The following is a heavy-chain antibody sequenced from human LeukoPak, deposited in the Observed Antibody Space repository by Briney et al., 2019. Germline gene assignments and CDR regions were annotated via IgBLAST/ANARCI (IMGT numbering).Heavy chain of an antibody. CDR3: AKDFSSYYGSGSYGS. Sequence: AGGSLRLSCAASGFTFSNYAMSWVRQTPGKGLNWVSTISGSGANTYYADSVKGRFTISRDNSKNTLYLQMNSLRAEDTAVYYCAKDFSSYYGSGSYGSWGQGTLVTVSS. CDR2: ISGSGANT. V-gene: IGHV3-23*01. D-gene: IGHD3-10*01. CDR1: GFTFSNYA. J-gene: IGHJ5*02.